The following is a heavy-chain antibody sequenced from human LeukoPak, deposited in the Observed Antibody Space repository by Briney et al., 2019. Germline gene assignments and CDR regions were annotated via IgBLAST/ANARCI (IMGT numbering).Heavy chain of an antibody. CDR2: IYYSGNT. J-gene: IGHJ4*02. CDR1: GGSISSSTYY. V-gene: IGHV4-30-4*08. CDR3: ARAFTVTTPPDY. Sequence: SETLSLTCTVSGGSISSSTYYWGWVRQPPGKGLEWIGYIYYSGNTYYNPSLKSRVTISVDTSKNQFSLKLSSVTAADTAVYYCARAFTVTTPPDYWGQGTVVTVSS. D-gene: IGHD4-17*01.